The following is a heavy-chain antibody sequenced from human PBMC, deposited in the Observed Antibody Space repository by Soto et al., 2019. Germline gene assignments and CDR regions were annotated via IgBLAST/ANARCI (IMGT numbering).Heavy chain of an antibody. D-gene: IGHD5-18*01. Sequence: SETLSLTCTVCGCSISSYYWSLIRQPPGKGLGWIGYIYYSGSTNYSPSLKSRVAISLDTSKNQFSLKLSPVTAADPAVSYSARHQSDIQLYWLDPWGQGTLVTLSS. CDR3: ARHQSDIQLYWLDP. CDR2: IYYSGST. J-gene: IGHJ5*02. CDR1: GCSISSYY. V-gene: IGHV4-59*08.